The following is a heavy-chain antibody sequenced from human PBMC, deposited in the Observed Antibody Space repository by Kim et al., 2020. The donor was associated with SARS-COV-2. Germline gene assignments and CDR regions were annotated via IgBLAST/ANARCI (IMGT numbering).Heavy chain of an antibody. CDR1: GGSISSGSYY. D-gene: IGHD2-15*01. V-gene: IGHV4-61*01. Sequence: SETLSLTCTVSGGSISSGSYYWSWIRQPPGKGLEWIGYIYYSGSTNYNPSLKSRVTISVDTSKNQFSLKLSSVTAADTAVYYCARGRRDIVVVLTATPPSFDYSGQGALVTVSS. CDR3: ARGRRDIVVVLTATPPSFDY. CDR2: IYYSGST. J-gene: IGHJ4*02.